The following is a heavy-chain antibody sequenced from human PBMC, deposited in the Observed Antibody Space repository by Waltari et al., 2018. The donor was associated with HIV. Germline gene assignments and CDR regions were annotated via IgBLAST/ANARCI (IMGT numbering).Heavy chain of an antibody. CDR3: ARDRNNSFYFYGMDV. D-gene: IGHD3-16*02. V-gene: IGHV3-9*01. CDR2: ISWDSRSM. J-gene: IGHJ6*02. Sequence: EVQLVESGGGLVQPGRSLRLSCAASGFPFEGYAMHWVRQVPGKGLEWVSGISWDSRSMGYGDSVKGRFTISRDNAKNSLYLQMSSLRAEDTAVYYCARDRNNSFYFYGMDVWGQGTTVTVSS. CDR1: GFPFEGYA.